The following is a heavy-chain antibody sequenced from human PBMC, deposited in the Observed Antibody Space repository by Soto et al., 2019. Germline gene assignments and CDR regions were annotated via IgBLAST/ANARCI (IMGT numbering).Heavy chain of an antibody. CDR1: GFTFADYA. Sequence: VQLVESGGGLVQPGRSLRLSCAASGFTFADYAMHWVRQAPGKGLEWVSGIRWNVGSIAYADSVKGRFTISRDNAKNSLYLQMNSLRAEDTALYFCVKGLAGWYYFDYRGQVTLATGSS. CDR3: VKGLAGWYYFDY. J-gene: IGHJ4*02. CDR2: IRWNVGSI. D-gene: IGHD2-15*01. V-gene: IGHV3-9*01.